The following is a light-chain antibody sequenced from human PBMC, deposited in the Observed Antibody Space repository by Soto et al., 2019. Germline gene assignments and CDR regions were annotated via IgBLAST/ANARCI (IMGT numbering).Light chain of an antibody. J-gene: IGKJ2*01. CDR2: LGS. CDR1: QSLLHSNGYNY. CDR3: MQALQTPYT. Sequence: DIVMTQSPLSLPVTPGEPASISCRSSQSLLHSNGYNYLDWYLQKPGQSPQFLIYLGSNRASGVPDRFSGSGSGTDVTLKISRVEAEYVGVYYFMQALQTPYTFGPGTKLEIK. V-gene: IGKV2-28*01.